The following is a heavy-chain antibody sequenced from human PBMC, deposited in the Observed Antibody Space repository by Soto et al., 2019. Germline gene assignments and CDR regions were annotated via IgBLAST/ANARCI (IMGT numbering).Heavy chain of an antibody. CDR2: INSDGSGT. D-gene: IGHD2-21*02. Sequence: PGGSLRLSCAASGFTFSSYWMHWVRQAPGKGLVWVSRINSDGSGTSYADSVKGRFTISRDNAKNTLYLQMNSLRAEDTAVYYCARAFSYCGGDCYSIPNWFDPWGQGTLVTVSS. CDR1: GFTFSSYW. CDR3: ARAFSYCGGDCYSIPNWFDP. J-gene: IGHJ5*02. V-gene: IGHV3-74*01.